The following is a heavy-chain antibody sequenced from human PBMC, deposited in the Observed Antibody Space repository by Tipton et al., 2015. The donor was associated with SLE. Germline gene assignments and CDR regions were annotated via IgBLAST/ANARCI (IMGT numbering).Heavy chain of an antibody. Sequence: TLSLTCTVSGGSISSYYWNWIRQPPGKGLEWIGYIYTSGSTNYNPSLKSRVTISVDTSKNQFSLNLTSVTAADTAIYYCARAPYNWNYGFYFDYWGQGILVTVSS. CDR2: IYTSGST. CDR1: GGSISSYY. J-gene: IGHJ4*02. CDR3: ARAPYNWNYGFYFDY. V-gene: IGHV4-4*08. D-gene: IGHD1-7*01.